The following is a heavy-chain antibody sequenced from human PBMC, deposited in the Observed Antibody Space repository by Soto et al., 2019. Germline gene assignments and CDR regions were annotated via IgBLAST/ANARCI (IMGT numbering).Heavy chain of an antibody. CDR2: IKQDGSGK. CDR3: AKVDVSTAGSFDY. J-gene: IGHJ4*02. V-gene: IGHV3-7*01. Sequence: PGGSLRLSCAASGFTFSSYWMSWVRQAPGKGLEWVANIKQDGSGKYYVDSVKGRFTISRDNAKNSLYLQMNSLRAEDTAVYYCAKVDVSTAGSFDYWGQGALVTVSS. D-gene: IGHD6-13*01. CDR1: GFTFSSYW.